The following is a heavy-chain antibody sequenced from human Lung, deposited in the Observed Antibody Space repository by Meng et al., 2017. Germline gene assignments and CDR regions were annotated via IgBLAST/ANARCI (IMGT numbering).Heavy chain of an antibody. Sequence: QLHLQQSGPGLVKPSQTLSLTGAITGDSVSSNSAAWNWIRQSPSRGPEWLGRTYYRSKWYNGYAVSVRSRITINPDTSKNQLSLQLNAVTPEDTAVYYCARSQQWLDSWGQGTLVTVYS. J-gene: IGHJ4*02. CDR2: TYYRSKWYN. V-gene: IGHV6-1*01. CDR1: GDSVSSNSAA. CDR3: ARSQQWLDS. D-gene: IGHD6-19*01.